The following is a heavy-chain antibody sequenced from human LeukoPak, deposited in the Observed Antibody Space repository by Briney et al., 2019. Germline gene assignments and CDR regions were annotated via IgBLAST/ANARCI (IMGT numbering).Heavy chain of an antibody. D-gene: IGHD2/OR15-2a*01. CDR2: IYKSGST. J-gene: IGHJ6*03. V-gene: IGHV4-4*07. CDR1: GAAINAYY. Sequence: SETLSFTFTVPGAAINAYYWNWIRQPAGKGLEWIGHIYKSGSTNYNPSLKSRVTMSLDTSKNQFSLKLRSVTAADTAVYFCARSFLDYMDVWGKGTTVTVSS. CDR3: ARSFLDYMDV.